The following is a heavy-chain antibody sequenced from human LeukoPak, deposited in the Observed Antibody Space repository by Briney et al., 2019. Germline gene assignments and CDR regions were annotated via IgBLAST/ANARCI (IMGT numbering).Heavy chain of an antibody. CDR2: IYYSGTT. V-gene: IGHV4-39*07. D-gene: IGHD1-26*01. J-gene: IGHJ4*02. Sequence: IGSIYYSGTTYYNPSLKSRVTISVDTSKNQFSLKLSSVTAADTAVYYCARLYSGSYYYFDYWGQGTLVTVSS. CDR3: ARLYSGSYYYFDY.